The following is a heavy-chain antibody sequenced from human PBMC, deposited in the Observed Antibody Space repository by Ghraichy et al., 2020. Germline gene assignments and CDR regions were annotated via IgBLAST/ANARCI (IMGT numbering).Heavy chain of an antibody. Sequence: SETLSLTCTVSGGSISTDYYWGWIRQPPGKGLEYIGSIYYTGNTYYNPSLKSRVTISVDTSKNQFSLKLSSVTAADTAVYYCARRPYLGYCSGGSFGWFDPWGQGTLVTVSS. CDR2: IYYTGNT. CDR3: ARRPYLGYCSGGSFGWFDP. V-gene: IGHV4-39*01. CDR1: GGSISTDYY. J-gene: IGHJ5*02. D-gene: IGHD2-15*01.